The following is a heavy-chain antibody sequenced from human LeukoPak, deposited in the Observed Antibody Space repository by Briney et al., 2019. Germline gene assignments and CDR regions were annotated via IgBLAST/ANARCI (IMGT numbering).Heavy chain of an antibody. D-gene: IGHD1-26*01. V-gene: IGHV4-39*07. J-gene: IGHJ4*02. Sequence: SETLSLTCTVSGGSISSSNYYWGWIRQPPGKGLEWIGSIYYSGNTYYNPSLKSRVTISVDASKNQFSLKLSSVTAADTAVYYCARDGRFPPEVLPRYFDYWGQGTLVTVSS. CDR2: IYYSGNT. CDR3: ARDGRFPPEVLPRYFDY. CDR1: GGSISSSNYY.